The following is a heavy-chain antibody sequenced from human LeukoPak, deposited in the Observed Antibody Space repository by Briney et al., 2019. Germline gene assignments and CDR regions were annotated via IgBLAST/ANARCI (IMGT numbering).Heavy chain of an antibody. CDR1: GFTFSSYA. D-gene: IGHD3-22*01. Sequence: AGGSLRLSCAASGFTFSSYAMSWVRQAPGKGLEWVSAISGSGGSTYYADSVKGRFTISRDNSKNTLHLQMNSLRAEDTAVYYCAKPYYYDSSGYSDYWGQGTLVTVSS. CDR3: AKPYYYDSSGYSDY. CDR2: ISGSGGST. V-gene: IGHV3-23*01. J-gene: IGHJ4*02.